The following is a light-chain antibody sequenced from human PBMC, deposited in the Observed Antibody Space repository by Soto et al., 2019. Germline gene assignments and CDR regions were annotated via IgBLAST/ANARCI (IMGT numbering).Light chain of an antibody. CDR1: QSLSSSQ. Sequence: EIVLTQSPGTLSLSAGKRASLSSRASQSLSSSQLAWYQQKHGQAPRLLIHDASSRATGISDRFTGSGSGTDFTLTITTLEPEDFEVYYCQQYGSSPRTFGLGTKVDI. J-gene: IGKJ1*01. CDR3: QQYGSSPRT. V-gene: IGKV3-20*01. CDR2: DAS.